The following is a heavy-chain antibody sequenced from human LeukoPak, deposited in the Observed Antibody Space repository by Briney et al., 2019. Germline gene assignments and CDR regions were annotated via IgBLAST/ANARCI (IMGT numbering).Heavy chain of an antibody. Sequence: GGSLRLSCAASRFTFSDYYMSWIRQAPGKGLEWVSYISSSGTTKYYADSVKGRFTIARDNAKNSLFLQMNSLRAEDTAVYYCANSGVYDYVWGSYPSDYWGQGTLVTVSS. J-gene: IGHJ4*02. CDR1: RFTFSDYY. CDR2: ISSSGTTK. V-gene: IGHV3-11*04. D-gene: IGHD3-16*02. CDR3: ANSGVYDYVWGSYPSDY.